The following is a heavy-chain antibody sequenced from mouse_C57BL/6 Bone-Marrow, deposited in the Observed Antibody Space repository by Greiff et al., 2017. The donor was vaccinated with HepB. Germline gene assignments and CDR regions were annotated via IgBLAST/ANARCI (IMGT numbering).Heavy chain of an antibody. J-gene: IGHJ3*01. CDR3: ARHDYYGSSYWFAY. CDR2: ISNGGGST. Sequence: DVKLVESGGGLVQPGGSLKLSCAASGFTFSDYYMYWVRQTPEKRLEWVAYISNGGGSTYYPDTVKGRFTISRDNAKNTLYLQMSRLKSEDTAMYYCARHDYYGSSYWFAYWGQGTLVTVSA. D-gene: IGHD1-1*01. V-gene: IGHV5-12*01. CDR1: GFTFSDYY.